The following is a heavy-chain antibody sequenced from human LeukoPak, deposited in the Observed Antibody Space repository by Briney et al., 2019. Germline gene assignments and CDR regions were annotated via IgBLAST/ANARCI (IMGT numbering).Heavy chain of an antibody. J-gene: IGHJ4*02. CDR2: ISNSDGST. V-gene: IGHV3-23*01. D-gene: IGHD2-15*01. CDR3: AKDHARYCSGGSCSEGFDY. Sequence: GGSLRLSCAASGFTFSSYAMSWVRQAPGKGLEWVSTISNSDGSTYYADSVKGRFTISRDNSENTLYLQMNSLRAEDTAVYYCAKDHARYCSGGSCSEGFDYWGQGTLVTVSS. CDR1: GFTFSSYA.